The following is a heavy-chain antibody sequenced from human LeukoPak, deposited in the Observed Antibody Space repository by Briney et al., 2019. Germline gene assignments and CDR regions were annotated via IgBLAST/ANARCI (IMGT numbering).Heavy chain of an antibody. D-gene: IGHD3-10*01. CDR1: GGSISGSSYY. J-gene: IGHJ4*02. V-gene: IGHV4-39*01. CDR3: ARHYGP. CDR2: IYYSGSA. Sequence: SETLSLTCTVSGGSISGSSYYWGWIRQPPGKGLEWIGSIYYSGSAYYNPSLKSRVTISVDTSKNQFSLKLNSVTATDTAVYSCARHYGPWGQGTLVTVSS.